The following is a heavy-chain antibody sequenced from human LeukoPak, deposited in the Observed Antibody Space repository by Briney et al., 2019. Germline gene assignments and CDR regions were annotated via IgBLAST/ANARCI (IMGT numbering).Heavy chain of an antibody. V-gene: IGHV3-7*01. CDR3: ASYRVSHGMDV. J-gene: IGHJ6*02. CDR2: IKGDGSEK. CDR1: GFTFSTYW. Sequence: GGSLRLSCAASGFTFSTYWMAWVRQAPGKGLEWVANIKGDGSEKYHGGSVTGRFTISRDNAKNSLYLQMNSLRAEDTAIYYCASYRVSHGMDVWGQGTTVTVSS. D-gene: IGHD1-26*01.